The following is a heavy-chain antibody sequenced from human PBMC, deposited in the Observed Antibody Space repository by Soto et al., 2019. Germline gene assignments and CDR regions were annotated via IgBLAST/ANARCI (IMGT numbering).Heavy chain of an antibody. CDR2: INHSGST. D-gene: IGHD2-2*01. Sequence: QVQLQQWGAGLLKPSETLSLTCAVYGGSFSGYYWSWIRQPPGKGLEWIGEINHSGSTNYNPSLKSRVTISVDTSKNQFSLQLSSVTAADTAVYYCARRAVVVVPAATLGWFDPWGQGTLVTVSS. J-gene: IGHJ5*02. CDR3: ARRAVVVVPAATLGWFDP. V-gene: IGHV4-34*01. CDR1: GGSFSGYY.